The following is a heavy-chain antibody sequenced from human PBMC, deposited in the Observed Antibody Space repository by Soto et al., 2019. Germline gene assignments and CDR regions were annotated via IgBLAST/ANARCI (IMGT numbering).Heavy chain of an antibody. Sequence: ASVKVSCKASGYTFISFSIHWLRQAPGQRPEWMGWITAGNDNTYFSQKFQGRVTIARDTSANTVYMEVSSLRSEDTAVYYCARGRGYSVASNGVDVCYQGTTLTLSS. D-gene: IGHD5-18*01. CDR3: ARGRGYSVASNGVDV. J-gene: IGHJ6*02. V-gene: IGHV1-3*01. CDR2: ITAGNDNT. CDR1: GYTFISFS.